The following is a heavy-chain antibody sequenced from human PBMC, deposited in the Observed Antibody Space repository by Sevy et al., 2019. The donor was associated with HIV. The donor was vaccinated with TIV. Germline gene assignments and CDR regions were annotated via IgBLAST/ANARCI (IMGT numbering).Heavy chain of an antibody. J-gene: IGHJ4*02. V-gene: IGHV4-30-4*01. Sequence: SETLSLTCTVSGGSISSGDYYWSWIRQPPGKGLEWIGYIYYSGSTYYNPSLKSRVTISVDTSKNQFSLKLSSVTAAETAVYYCARARSGWYNGGFDYWGQGTLVTVSS. CDR3: ARARSGWYNGGFDY. CDR2: IYYSGST. CDR1: GGSISSGDYY. D-gene: IGHD6-19*01.